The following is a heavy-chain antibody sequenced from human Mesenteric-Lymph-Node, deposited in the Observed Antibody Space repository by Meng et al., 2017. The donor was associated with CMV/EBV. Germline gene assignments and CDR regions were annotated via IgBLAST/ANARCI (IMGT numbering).Heavy chain of an antibody. J-gene: IGHJ4*02. D-gene: IGHD2-2*01. V-gene: IGHV4-39*07. Sequence: SETLSLTCTVSGGSIGSTSYYWGWIRQPPGEGLEWTGTIYYSGTTYYNPSLKSRVSISIETSKNQFSLKLSSVTAADTAVYYCATLRRYCASSSCLHWGYWGQGTLVTVSS. CDR2: IYYSGTT. CDR3: ATLRRYCASSSCLHWGY. CDR1: GGSIGSTSYY.